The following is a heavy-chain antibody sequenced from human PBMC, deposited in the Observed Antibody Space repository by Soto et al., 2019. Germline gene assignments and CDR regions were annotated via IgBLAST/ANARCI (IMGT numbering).Heavy chain of an antibody. J-gene: IGHJ6*02. Sequence: SVKVSCKASGGTFSSHAISWVRQAPGQGLEWMGGIIPIFGTANYAQKFQGRVTITADESTSTAYMELSSLRSEDTAVYYCARDRPDYVPPNYYYYYGMDVWGQGTTVTVSS. V-gene: IGHV1-69*13. CDR2: IIPIFGTA. CDR1: GGTFSSHA. CDR3: ARDRPDYVPPNYYYYYGMDV. D-gene: IGHD4-17*01.